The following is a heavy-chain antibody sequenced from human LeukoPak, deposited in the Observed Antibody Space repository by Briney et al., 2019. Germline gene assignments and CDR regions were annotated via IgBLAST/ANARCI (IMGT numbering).Heavy chain of an antibody. CDR2: IHYRGST. CDR3: AREVGGWLNA. V-gene: IGHV4-59*01. J-gene: IGHJ4*02. Sequence: SETLSLTCTVSGGSISSNYWSWIRQPPGKGLEWIGYIHYRGSTNYNPSLRSRVTISVDTSKNQFSLRLSSVTAADTAVYYCAREVGGWLNAWGQGTLVTVSS. CDR1: GGSISSNY. D-gene: IGHD3-22*01.